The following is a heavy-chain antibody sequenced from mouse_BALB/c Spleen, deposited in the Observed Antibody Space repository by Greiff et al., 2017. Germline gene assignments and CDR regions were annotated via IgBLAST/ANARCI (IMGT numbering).Heavy chain of an antibody. D-gene: IGHD2-14*01. V-gene: IGHV5-4*02. J-gene: IGHJ1*01. CDR2: ISDGGSYT. Sequence: DVHLVESGGGLVKPGGSLKLSCAASGFTFSDYYMYWVRQTPEKRLEWVATISDGGSYTYYPDSVKGRFTISRDNAKNNLYLQMSSLKSEDTAMYYCARDRYRYGSYWYFDVWGAGTTVTVSS. CDR3: ARDRYRYGSYWYFDV. CDR1: GFTFSDYY.